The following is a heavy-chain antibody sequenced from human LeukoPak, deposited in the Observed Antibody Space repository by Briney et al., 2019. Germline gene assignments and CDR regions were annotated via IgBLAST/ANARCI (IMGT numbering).Heavy chain of an antibody. J-gene: IGHJ4*02. V-gene: IGHV3-30*02. D-gene: IGHD2-15*01. CDR3: ARDCGGSCYAYDY. Sequence: PGGSLRLSCAASGFTFSSYGMYWVRQAPGKGLEWVAFIRYDGSDKYYADSVKGRSTISRDNSKNTLYLQMNSLRAEDTAVYYCARDCGGSCYAYDYWGQGTLVTVSS. CDR1: GFTFSSYG. CDR2: IRYDGSDK.